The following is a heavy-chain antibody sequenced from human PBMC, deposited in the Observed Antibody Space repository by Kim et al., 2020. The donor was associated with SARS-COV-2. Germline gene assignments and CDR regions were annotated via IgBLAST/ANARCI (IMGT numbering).Heavy chain of an antibody. CDR1: GFTFSDYY. J-gene: IGHJ4*02. CDR2: ISSSGSPI. CDR3: ARDPDYSGYGRFDY. Sequence: GGSLRLSCAASGFTFSDYYMSWIRQAPGKGLEWVSYISSSGSPIYYADSVKGRSTISRDNAKNSLYLQMNSLRAEDTAVYYCARDPDYSGYGRFDYWGQGTLGTVSS. V-gene: IGHV3-11*04. D-gene: IGHD5-12*01.